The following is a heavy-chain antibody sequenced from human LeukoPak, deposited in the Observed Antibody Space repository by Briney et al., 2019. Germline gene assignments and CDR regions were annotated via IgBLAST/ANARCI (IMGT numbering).Heavy chain of an antibody. V-gene: IGHV3-66*01. Sequence: GGSLRLSCAASGFTVSSNYMSWVRQAPGKGLEGVSFIYSDGSTYYADSVKGRFTISRDNFKNTMFLQMNSLRAEDTAVYYCARVVAARHFDSWGQGTLVTVSS. J-gene: IGHJ4*02. CDR3: ARVVAARHFDS. D-gene: IGHD6-6*01. CDR1: GFTVSSNY. CDR2: IYSDGST.